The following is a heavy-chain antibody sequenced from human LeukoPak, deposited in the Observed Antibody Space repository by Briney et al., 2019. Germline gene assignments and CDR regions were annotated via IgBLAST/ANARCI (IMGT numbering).Heavy chain of an antibody. D-gene: IGHD6-19*01. CDR2: IKQDGSEK. CDR3: VGGYGWLPDY. Sequence: GGSLRLSCVATGFTLSELWMNWVRQAPGKGLEWVANIKQDGSEKNYVDSVKGRFTISRDNAKNSVYLQMNSLRVEDTAVYYCVGGYGWLPDYWGQGTLVTVSS. J-gene: IGHJ4*02. CDR1: GFTLSELW. V-gene: IGHV3-7*04.